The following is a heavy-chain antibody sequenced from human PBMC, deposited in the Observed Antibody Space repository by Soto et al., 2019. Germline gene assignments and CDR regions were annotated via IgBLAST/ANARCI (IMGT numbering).Heavy chain of an antibody. D-gene: IGHD2-21*02. CDR2: IYYSGRT. Sequence: SETLSLTCIVSGESISSSSYYWGWIRQPPGKGLEWIGSIYYSGRTYYNPSFKSRVTISIDTSKNQFSLKLSSVTATDTAVYYCARQRTTVVTQAYFDHWGQGALVPV. V-gene: IGHV4-39*01. J-gene: IGHJ4*02. CDR3: ARQRTTVVTQAYFDH. CDR1: GESISSSSYY.